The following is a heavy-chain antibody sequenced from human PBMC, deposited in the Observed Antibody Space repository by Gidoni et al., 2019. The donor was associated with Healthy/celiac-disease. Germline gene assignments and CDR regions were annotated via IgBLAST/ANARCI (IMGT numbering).Heavy chain of an antibody. Sequence: VAVIWYDGSNKYYADSVKGRFTISRDNSKNTLYLQMNGLRAEDTAVYYCARDDIAVAVYYYYGMDVWGQGTTVTVSS. V-gene: IGHV3-33*01. J-gene: IGHJ6*02. CDR2: IWYDGSNK. D-gene: IGHD6-19*01. CDR3: ARDDIAVAVYYYYGMDV.